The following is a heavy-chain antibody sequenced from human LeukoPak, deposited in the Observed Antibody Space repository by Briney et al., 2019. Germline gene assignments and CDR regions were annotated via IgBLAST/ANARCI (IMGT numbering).Heavy chain of an antibody. CDR3: ARMDWGAFDI. D-gene: IGHD3-10*01. V-gene: IGHV4-61*02. CDR2: IYTSGST. J-gene: IGHJ3*02. CDR1: GGSISSGSYY. Sequence: SETLSLTCTLSGGSISSGSYYWSWIRQPAGKGLEWIGRIYTSGSTNYNPSLKSRVTISVDTSKNQFSLKLSSVTAADTAVYYCARMDWGAFDIWGQGTMVTVSS.